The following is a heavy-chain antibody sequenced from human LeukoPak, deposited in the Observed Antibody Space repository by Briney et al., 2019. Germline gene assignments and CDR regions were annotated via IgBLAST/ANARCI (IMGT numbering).Heavy chain of an antibody. CDR2: IKEDESEK. CDR3: ARGSGWLPH. CDR1: GFTFSDYT. V-gene: IGHV3-7*04. Sequence: GGSLRLSCAASGFTFSDYTMNWVRQAPGKGLEWVANIKEDESEKYYIESVKGRFTISRDNAKNSVFLQMNSLRAEDTAVYYCARGSGWLPHWGQGTLVTVSS. J-gene: IGHJ4*02. D-gene: IGHD6-19*01.